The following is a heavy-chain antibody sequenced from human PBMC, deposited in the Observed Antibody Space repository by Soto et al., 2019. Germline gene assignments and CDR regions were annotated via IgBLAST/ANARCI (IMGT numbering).Heavy chain of an antibody. D-gene: IGHD1-26*01. V-gene: IGHV3-33*01. J-gene: IGHJ3*02. Sequence: GGSLRLSCAASVFTFSSYGMHWVRQAPGKGLEWVAVIWYDGSNKYYADSVKGRFTISRDNSKNTLYLQMNSLRAEDTAVYYCAREGPVGTDAFDIWGQGTMVTVSS. CDR1: VFTFSSYG. CDR2: IWYDGSNK. CDR3: AREGPVGTDAFDI.